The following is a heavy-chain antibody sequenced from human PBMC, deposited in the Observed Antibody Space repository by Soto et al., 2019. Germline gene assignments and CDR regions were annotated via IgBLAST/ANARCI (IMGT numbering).Heavy chain of an antibody. CDR1: GFTFSDYA. V-gene: IGHV3-23*01. J-gene: IGHJ4*02. CDR3: ANVPIWCGSSRCYTEGLDY. CDR2: VSASASNT. Sequence: EVQLLQHGGGLVQPGGSLRLTCAASGFTFSDYAMSWVRQAPGKGLEWASTVSASASNTHYADSVKGRFTIYRDNSKNTLFLQMDSLRAEDTALYYCANVPIWCGSSRCYTEGLDYWGQGTLVIVSS. D-gene: IGHD2-2*01.